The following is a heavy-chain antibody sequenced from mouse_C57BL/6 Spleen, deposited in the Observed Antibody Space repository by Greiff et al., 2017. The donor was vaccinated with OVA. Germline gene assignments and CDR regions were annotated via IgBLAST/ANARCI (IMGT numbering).Heavy chain of an antibody. CDR1: GYTFTAYY. CDR2: IYPGSGNT. Sequence: VQLQQSGAELVRPGASMKLSCKASGYTFTAYYINWVKQRPGQGLEWIARIYPGSGNTYYNEKFKGKATLTAEKSSSTAYMQLSSLTSEDSAVYFCAREGGDYYGSSEDYWGQGTTLTVSS. V-gene: IGHV1-76*01. D-gene: IGHD1-1*01. J-gene: IGHJ2*01. CDR3: AREGGDYYGSSEDY.